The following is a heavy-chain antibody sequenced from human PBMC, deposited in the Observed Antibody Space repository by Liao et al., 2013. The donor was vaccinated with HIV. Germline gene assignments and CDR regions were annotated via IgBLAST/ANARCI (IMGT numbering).Heavy chain of an antibody. CDR2: IYTSGST. CDR1: GASISSGSDY. D-gene: IGHD3-3*01. CDR3: ARESLRIFGVAGGGNAFDI. Sequence: QVQLQESGPGLVRPSQTLSLTCTVSGASISSGSDYWTWIRQPAGKGLEWIGRIYTSGSTDYNPSLKSRVTISADTSTNQFSLKLSSVTAADTAVYYCARESLRIFGVAGGGNAFDIWGPGTKVTVSS. J-gene: IGHJ3*02. V-gene: IGHV4-61*02.